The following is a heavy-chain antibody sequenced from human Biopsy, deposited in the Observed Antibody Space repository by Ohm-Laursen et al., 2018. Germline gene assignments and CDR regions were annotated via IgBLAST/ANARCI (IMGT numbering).Heavy chain of an antibody. CDR3: ARMDCSGGSCHYYSYGMDV. CDR2: IHHSGST. Sequence: PGTLSLTCTVSGVSITAYYWSWIRQPPGKGLECIGNIHHSGSTNYNPSLKSRLTISVDTFKNQFSLKLSSVTAADTAVYYCARMDCSGGSCHYYSYGMDVWGQGTTVTVSS. J-gene: IGHJ6*02. V-gene: IGHV4-4*09. D-gene: IGHD2-15*01. CDR1: GVSITAYY.